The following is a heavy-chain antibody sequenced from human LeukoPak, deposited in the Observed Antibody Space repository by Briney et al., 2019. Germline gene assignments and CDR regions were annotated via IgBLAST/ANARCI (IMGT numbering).Heavy chain of an antibody. V-gene: IGHV5-51*01. CDR1: GYSLTSYW. D-gene: IGHD2-2*01. J-gene: IGHJ5*02. CDR3: ARGYCSSTSYPNWFDP. CDR2: IYPGDSDT. Sequence: GESLKISCKGSGYSLTSYWIGWVRQMPGKGLEWMGIIYPGDSDTRYSPSFQGQVTISADKSISTAYLQWSSLKASDTAMYYCARGYCSSTSYPNWFDPWGQGTLVTVSS.